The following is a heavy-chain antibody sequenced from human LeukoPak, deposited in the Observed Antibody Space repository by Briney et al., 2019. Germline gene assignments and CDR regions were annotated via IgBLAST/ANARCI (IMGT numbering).Heavy chain of an antibody. CDR1: GYTFTSYG. CDR3: ARDEMAAGPDHYFDY. Sequence: GASVKVSCKASGYTFTSYGISWVRQAPGQGLEWMGWISAYNGNTNYAQKLQGRVTMTTDTSTSTAYMELRSLRSDVTAVYYCARDEMAAGPDHYFDYWGQGTLVTVSS. V-gene: IGHV1-18*01. J-gene: IGHJ4*02. D-gene: IGHD6-13*01. CDR2: ISAYNGNT.